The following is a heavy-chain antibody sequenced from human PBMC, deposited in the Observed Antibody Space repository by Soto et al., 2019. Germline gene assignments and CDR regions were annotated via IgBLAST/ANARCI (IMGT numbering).Heavy chain of an antibody. CDR1: GFTFSSYA. J-gene: IGHJ5*02. CDR3: AKDLHGGGGPS. Sequence: QVQLVESGGGVVQPGRYLRLSCAASGFTFSSYAIHWVRQAPGKGLEWVAVIAYDGSNKYYADSVKGRLTISRDNSKNMVYLPMNGLRAEDTAVYYCAKDLHGGGGPSWGQGTLVTVSS. CDR2: IAYDGSNK. V-gene: IGHV3-30*18. D-gene: IGHD3-16*01.